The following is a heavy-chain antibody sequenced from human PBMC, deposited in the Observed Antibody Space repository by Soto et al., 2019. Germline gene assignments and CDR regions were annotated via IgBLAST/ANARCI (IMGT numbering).Heavy chain of an antibody. D-gene: IGHD4-4*01. CDR3: AKGYFGSMTTVTTVFDY. CDR2: ISYDGSNK. J-gene: IGHJ4*02. Sequence: GGSLRLSCAASGFTFSSYGMHWVRQAPGKGLEWVAVISYDGSNKYYADSVKGRFTISRDNSKNTLYLQMNSLRAEDTAVYYCAKGYFGSMTTVTTVFDYWGQGTLVTVSS. CDR1: GFTFSSYG. V-gene: IGHV3-30*18.